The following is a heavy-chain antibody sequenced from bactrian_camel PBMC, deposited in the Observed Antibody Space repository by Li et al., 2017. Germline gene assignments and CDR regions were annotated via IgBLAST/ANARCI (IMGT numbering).Heavy chain of an antibody. Sequence: LVESGGGLVQPGGSLRLSCVASGFTFSSYWMYWVRQAPGKGLEWLSAINTDGGSTYYADSVKGRFTISRDNAKNTLYLQMNSLLPGDTAMYYCATGAFSCWGQGTQVTVS. V-gene: IGHV3S1*01. CDR1: GFTFSSYW. CDR3: ATGAFSC. J-gene: IGHJ6*01. CDR2: INTDGGST.